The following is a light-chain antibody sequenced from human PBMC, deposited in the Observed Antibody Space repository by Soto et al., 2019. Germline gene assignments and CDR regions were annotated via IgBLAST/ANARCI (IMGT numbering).Light chain of an antibody. CDR2: GAS. J-gene: IGKJ1*01. V-gene: IGKV3-15*01. Sequence: EIVMTQSPATLSVSPGERATLSXRASQSVSSNLAWYQQKPGQAPRLLIYGASTRTTGIPARFSGSGSGTEFTLTISSLQSEDFAVYYCQQYNNWSWTFGQGTKV. CDR3: QQYNNWSWT. CDR1: QSVSSN.